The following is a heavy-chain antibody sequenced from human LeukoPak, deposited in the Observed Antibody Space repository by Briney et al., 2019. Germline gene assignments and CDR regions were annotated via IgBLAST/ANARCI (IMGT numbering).Heavy chain of an antibody. D-gene: IGHD6-13*01. CDR1: GFTFSDHY. J-gene: IGHJ4*02. V-gene: IGHV3-72*01. CDR2: TRNKVNSYTT. CDR3: ARVHSRNWSGYYFDY. Sequence: PGGSLRLSCAASGFTFSDHYMDWVRQAPGKGLEWVGRTRNKVNSYTTEYAASVKGRFTISRDDSQNSLYLQMNSLKIEDTAVYYCARVHSRNWSGYYFDYCGQGTLVTVSS.